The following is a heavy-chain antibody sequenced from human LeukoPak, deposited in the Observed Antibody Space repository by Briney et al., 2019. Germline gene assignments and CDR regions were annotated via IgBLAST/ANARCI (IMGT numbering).Heavy chain of an antibody. V-gene: IGHV1-24*01. CDR1: GYTLTELS. Sequence: GASVKVSCKVSGYTLTELSVHWVRQAPGQGLEWMGGFDPEDGETSNAQKFQGRVTMTEDTSTDTAYMELSSLRSEDTAVYFCAARAPYYDYIWGTYRFDYWGQGTLVTVSS. D-gene: IGHD3-16*02. J-gene: IGHJ4*02. CDR2: FDPEDGET. CDR3: AARAPYYDYIWGTYRFDY.